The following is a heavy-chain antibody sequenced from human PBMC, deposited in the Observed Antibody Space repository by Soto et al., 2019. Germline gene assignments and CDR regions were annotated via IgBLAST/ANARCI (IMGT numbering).Heavy chain of an antibody. V-gene: IGHV3-21*01. Sequence: GGSLRLSCAVSGFTVSNNYMSWVRQAPGKGLEGVSSISSSGRYIYYEDSVKGRFTISRDNAEKSLYLQINSLRAEDTAVYFCARGVADYHYYGMDVWGQGTTVTVSS. J-gene: IGHJ6*02. D-gene: IGHD2-15*01. CDR1: GFTVSNNY. CDR3: ARGVADYHYYGMDV. CDR2: ISSSGRYI.